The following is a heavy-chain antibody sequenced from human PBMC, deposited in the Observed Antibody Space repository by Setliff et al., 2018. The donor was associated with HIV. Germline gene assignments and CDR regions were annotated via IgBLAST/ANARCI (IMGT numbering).Heavy chain of an antibody. D-gene: IGHD3-16*02. CDR2: ISSSSTYV. CDR1: GFTFSTSN. V-gene: IGHV3-21*01. J-gene: IGHJ6*03. CDR3: ARAQDVWGSYRYTNYYYMDV. Sequence: GGSLRLSCAASGFTFSTSNMNWVRQAPGKGLEWVSSISSSSTYVYYADSVKGRFTVSRDNAKNSLYLHMNSLRAEDAAVYYCARAQDVWGSYRYTNYYYMDVWGKGTTVTVSS.